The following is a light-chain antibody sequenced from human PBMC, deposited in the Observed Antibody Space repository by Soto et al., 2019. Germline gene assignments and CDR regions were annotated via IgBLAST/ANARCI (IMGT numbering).Light chain of an antibody. Sequence: QSVLTQPASVSGSPGQSITISCTGTSSDVGGYNYVSWYQQHPDKAPKLIIYEVSNRPTGVSNRFSGSKSDHTASLTISGLQSEDEADYFCTSYTSSSTLDVFGTGTKVTVL. J-gene: IGLJ1*01. CDR3: TSYTSSSTLDV. CDR1: SSDVGGYNY. CDR2: EVS. V-gene: IGLV2-14*01.